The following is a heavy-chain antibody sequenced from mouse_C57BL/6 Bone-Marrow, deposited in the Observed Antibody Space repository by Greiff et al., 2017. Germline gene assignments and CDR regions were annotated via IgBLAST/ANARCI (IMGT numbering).Heavy chain of an antibody. Sequence: EVKLMESGGGLVKPGGSLKLSCAASGFTFSSYTMSWVRQTPEKRLEWVATISGGGGNTYYPDSVKGRFTISRDNAKNTLYLQMSSLRSEDTALYYCARQGGCAYWGQGTLVTVSA. CDR2: ISGGGGNT. V-gene: IGHV5-9*01. J-gene: IGHJ3*01. CDR3: ARQGGCAY. CDR1: GFTFSSYT.